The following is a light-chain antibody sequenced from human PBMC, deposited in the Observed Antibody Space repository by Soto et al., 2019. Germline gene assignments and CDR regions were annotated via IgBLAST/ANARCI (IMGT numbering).Light chain of an antibody. CDR1: TRDIAGYNY. Sequence: QSALTQPASVSGSLGQSITISCTGTTRDIAGYNYISWYQQLPGKAPKLMIYQVTIPPSGISNRFSGSKSGNTASLTISGLQAEDEADYYCTSFSSSTSLYVFGTGTKVTVL. J-gene: IGLJ1*01. CDR3: TSFSSSTSLYV. CDR2: QVT. V-gene: IGLV2-14*01.